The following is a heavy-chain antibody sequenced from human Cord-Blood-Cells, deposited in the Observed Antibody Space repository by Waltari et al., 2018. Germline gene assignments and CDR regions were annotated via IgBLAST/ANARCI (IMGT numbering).Heavy chain of an antibody. Sequence: QVQLVPSGAEVKKPGASVKVSCKASGYTFTGYSLHRVRQAPGQGLEWMGWINPNSGGTNYAQKFQGRVTMTRDTSISTAYMELSRLRSDDTAVYYCARDGTRVGDAFDIWGQGTMVTVSS. V-gene: IGHV1-2*02. CDR2: INPNSGGT. J-gene: IGHJ3*02. D-gene: IGHD1-1*01. CDR3: ARDGTRVGDAFDI. CDR1: GYTFTGYS.